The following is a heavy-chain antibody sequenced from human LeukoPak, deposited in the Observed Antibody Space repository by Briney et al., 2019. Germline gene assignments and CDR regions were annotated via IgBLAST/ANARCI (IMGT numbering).Heavy chain of an antibody. V-gene: IGHV3-48*02. Sequence: PGGSLRLSCAATGFTFSSYTMNWVRQAPGKGLEWISYISQTSGTISYADSVKGRFTISRDNAKNSLYLQMNSLRDEDTALYYCARDLNWGFDYWGQGTLVTVSS. CDR2: ISQTSGTI. CDR3: ARDLNWGFDY. CDR1: GFTFSSYT. J-gene: IGHJ4*02. D-gene: IGHD7-27*01.